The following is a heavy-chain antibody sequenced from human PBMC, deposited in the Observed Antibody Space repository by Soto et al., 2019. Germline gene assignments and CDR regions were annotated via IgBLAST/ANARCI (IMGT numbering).Heavy chain of an antibody. CDR3: ARAPWASDY. Sequence: PVGSLRLSCAASGFTVSTKYMSWVRQAPGKGLEWVSVIYSGGSTFYADSVRGRFTISRDNSKNTVNLQMNSLRAEDTAVYYCARAPWASDYWGQGTLVTVSS. J-gene: IGHJ4*02. D-gene: IGHD3-16*01. V-gene: IGHV3-66*01. CDR1: GFTVSTKY. CDR2: IYSGGST.